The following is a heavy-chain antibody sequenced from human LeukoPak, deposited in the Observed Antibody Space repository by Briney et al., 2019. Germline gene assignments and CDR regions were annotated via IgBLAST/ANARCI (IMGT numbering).Heavy chain of an antibody. CDR2: ISSSGSTI. Sequence: GGSLRLSCAASGFTFSSYEMNWVRQAPGKGLEWVSYISSSGSTIYYVDSVKGRFTIPRDNAKNSLYLQMNSLRAEDTAVYYCARDSDTAMGDFDYWGRGTLVTVSS. J-gene: IGHJ4*02. D-gene: IGHD5-18*01. CDR1: GFTFSSYE. CDR3: ARDSDTAMGDFDY. V-gene: IGHV3-48*03.